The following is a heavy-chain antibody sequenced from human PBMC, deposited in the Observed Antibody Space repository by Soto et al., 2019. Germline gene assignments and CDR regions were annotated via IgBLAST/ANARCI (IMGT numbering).Heavy chain of an antibody. CDR3: AWAWGSGWYLDH. V-gene: IGHV6-1*01. Sequence: QVQLQQSGPGLLKPSQTLSLTCDVSGYSVSTYSAAWNWIRQSPSRGLEWLGRTYFNSIWSNDGAVDVASRLTGNPDASKNQSTLQLSSVTGGDTAVDFCAWAWGSGWYLDHWGQGALVTVSS. J-gene: IGHJ5*02. CDR1: GYSVSTYSAA. CDR2: TYFNSIWSN. D-gene: IGHD6-19*01.